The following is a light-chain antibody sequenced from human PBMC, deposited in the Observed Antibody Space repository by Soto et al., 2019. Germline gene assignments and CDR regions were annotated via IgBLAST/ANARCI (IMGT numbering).Light chain of an antibody. Sequence: QSALTQSASVSGSPGQSITISCTGTSSEFGSYSVVSWYQQLPGTAPKLLIYDDNKRPSGIPDRFSGSKSGTSATLGITGFQTGDEADYYCGSWDSSLSAYVFGTGTKLTVL. CDR2: DDN. J-gene: IGLJ1*01. CDR1: SSEFGSYSV. CDR3: GSWDSSLSAYV. V-gene: IGLV1-51*01.